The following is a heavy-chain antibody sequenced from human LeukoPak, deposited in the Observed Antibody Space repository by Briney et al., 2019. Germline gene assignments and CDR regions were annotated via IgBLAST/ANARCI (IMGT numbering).Heavy chain of an antibody. CDR3: AKAYGSYYFDY. J-gene: IGHJ4*02. Sequence: PGGSLRLSCAASGFTFSNAWMSWVRQAPGKGLEWVSAISGSGGSTAYANSVKGRFTLSRDNSKNTLFLLMTSLRADDTAIYYCAKAYGSYYFDYWGQGTLVTVSS. CDR1: GFTFSNAW. CDR2: ISGSGGST. D-gene: IGHD3-10*01. V-gene: IGHV3-23*01.